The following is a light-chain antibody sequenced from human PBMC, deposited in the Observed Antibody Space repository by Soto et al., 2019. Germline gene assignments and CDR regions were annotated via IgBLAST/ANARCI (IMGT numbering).Light chain of an antibody. CDR1: QSVSSY. Sequence: EIVLTQSPATLSLSPGERATLSCRASQSVSSYLAWYQQKPGQAPRLLIYDASNRATGIPARFSCSGSGTDFTLAISSLEPDDFAVYYCQQRSDWPATCGGGTKVQIK. J-gene: IGKJ4*01. CDR3: QQRSDWPAT. V-gene: IGKV3-11*01. CDR2: DAS.